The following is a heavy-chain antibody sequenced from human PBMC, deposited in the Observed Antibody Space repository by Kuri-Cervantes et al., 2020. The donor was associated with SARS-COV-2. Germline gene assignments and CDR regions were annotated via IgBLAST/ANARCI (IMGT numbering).Heavy chain of an antibody. CDR2: ISGSGGAT. Sequence: GESLKISCAASGFTFGTSAMHWVRQAPGKGLEWVSSISGSGGATYYADSAKGRFTISRDNSKNTLSLQMNSLRAEDTAVYYCAKPLGYSGYDPPDYWGQGTLVTVSS. V-gene: IGHV3-23*01. CDR1: GFTFGTSA. CDR3: AKPLGYSGYDPPDY. D-gene: IGHD5-12*01. J-gene: IGHJ4*02.